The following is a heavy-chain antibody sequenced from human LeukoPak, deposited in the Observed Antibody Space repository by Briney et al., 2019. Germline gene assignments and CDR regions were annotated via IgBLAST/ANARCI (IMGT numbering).Heavy chain of an antibody. V-gene: IGHV3-23*01. J-gene: IGHJ2*01. D-gene: IGHD2-2*01. CDR2: ISGSGGTT. CDR3: AKDLYCSSTSCLPRYLDL. CDR1: GFTFSSYA. Sequence: GGSLRLSCAASGFTFSSYAMSWVRQAPGKGLEWVSDISGSGGTTYYADSVKGRFTVSRDNSKNALYLQMNSLRAEDTAVYYCAKDLYCSSTSCLPRYLDLWGRGTLVTVSS.